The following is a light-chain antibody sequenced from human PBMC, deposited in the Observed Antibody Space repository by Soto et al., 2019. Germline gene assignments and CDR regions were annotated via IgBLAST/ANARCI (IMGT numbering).Light chain of an antibody. V-gene: IGKV3-15*01. J-gene: IGKJ5*01. CDR2: AAS. CDR3: QQYYDWPIT. Sequence: IMLTQSPATLSVSPGERATLFCRASQGISSLLAWYQQKPGQAPRLLIYAASTRAAGIPARFSGSGSGTDFTLTISSLQSEDFAIYYCQQYYDWPITFGQGTRLEIK. CDR1: QGISSL.